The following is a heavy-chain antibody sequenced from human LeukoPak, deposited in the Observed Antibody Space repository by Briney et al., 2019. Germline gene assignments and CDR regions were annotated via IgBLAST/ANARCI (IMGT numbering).Heavy chain of an antibody. CDR2: ISGSGGST. Sequence: GGSLRLSCAASGFTFSNYAMSWVRQAPGKGLEWVSAISGSGGSTYYADSVKGRFTISRDNSKNTLYLQMNSLRAEDTAVYYCAKANSYYYDSSGTYIDYWGQGTLVTVSS. CDR3: AKANSYYYDSSGTYIDY. J-gene: IGHJ4*02. CDR1: GFTFSNYA. V-gene: IGHV3-23*01. D-gene: IGHD3-22*01.